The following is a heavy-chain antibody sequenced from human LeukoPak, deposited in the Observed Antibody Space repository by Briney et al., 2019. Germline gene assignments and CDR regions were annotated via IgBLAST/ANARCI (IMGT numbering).Heavy chain of an antibody. CDR3: ARDGGSAAAGELDY. Sequence: TXSGGSISSXXXXWGWIXQPPXXXXXXIGIINYSGNTYYNPSLKSRVTISVDTSKNQFSLKVSSVTAADTAVYYCARDGGSAAAGELDYWGQGTLVTVSS. V-gene: IGHV4-39*07. D-gene: IGHD6-13*01. CDR2: INYSGNT. CDR1: GGSISSXXXX. J-gene: IGHJ4*02.